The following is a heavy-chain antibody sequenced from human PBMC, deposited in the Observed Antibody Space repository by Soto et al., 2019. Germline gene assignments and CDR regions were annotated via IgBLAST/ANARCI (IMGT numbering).Heavy chain of an antibody. V-gene: IGHV3-7*04. CDR1: GFSFSTYW. CDR2: INQDGSDK. CDR3: LRDGGLT. J-gene: IGHJ5*02. Sequence: EVQLVESGGDLVQPGGSLRLSCAASGFSFSTYWMSWVRQAPGKGLEWVAHINQDGSDKYYVDSVKGRLTISRDNTKNSLFLQMNSLRAEDTAVYYCLRDGGLTWGQGTLVTVSS. D-gene: IGHD3-16*01.